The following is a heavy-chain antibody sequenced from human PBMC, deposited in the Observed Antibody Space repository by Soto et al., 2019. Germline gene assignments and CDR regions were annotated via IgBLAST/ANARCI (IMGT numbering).Heavy chain of an antibody. CDR3: TVRFLEWVPDMDV. V-gene: IGHV1-46*03. D-gene: IGHD3-3*01. CDR2: INPSGGST. CDR1: GYPFTTYY. Sequence: ASVKVSCKASGYPFTTYYMHWVRQAPGQGLEWMGVINPSGGSTTYAQKFQGRVTMTRDTSTTTVYMELGSLRSDDTAVYYCTVRFLEWVPDMDVWGQGTTVTVSS. J-gene: IGHJ6*01.